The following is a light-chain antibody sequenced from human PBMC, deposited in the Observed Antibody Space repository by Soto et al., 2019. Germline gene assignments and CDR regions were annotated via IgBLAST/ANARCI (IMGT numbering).Light chain of an antibody. CDR2: EVS. CDR3: NSYTSSSSTYV. CDR1: SSDVDGYNR. J-gene: IGLJ1*01. V-gene: IGLV2-18*02. Sequence: QSVLTQPPSVSGSPGQSVTISCTGTSSDVDGYNRVSWYQQPPGTAPKLMIYEVSNRPSGVPDRFSGSKSGNTASLTISGLQTEDEADYYCNSYTSSSSTYVFGTGTKLTVL.